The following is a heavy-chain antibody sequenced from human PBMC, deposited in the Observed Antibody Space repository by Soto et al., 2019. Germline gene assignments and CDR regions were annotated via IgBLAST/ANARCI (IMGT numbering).Heavy chain of an antibody. J-gene: IGHJ5*02. CDR3: AREVVRGVSGIPGGWFDP. CDR2: IYHSGST. Sequence: SETLSLTCAVSGGSISSGGYSWSWIRQPPGKGLEWIGYIYHSGSTYYNPSLKSRVTISVDRSKNQFSLKLSSVTAADTAVYYCAREVVRGVSGIPGGWFDPWGQGTLVTVSS. CDR1: GGSISSGGYS. D-gene: IGHD3-10*01. V-gene: IGHV4-30-2*01.